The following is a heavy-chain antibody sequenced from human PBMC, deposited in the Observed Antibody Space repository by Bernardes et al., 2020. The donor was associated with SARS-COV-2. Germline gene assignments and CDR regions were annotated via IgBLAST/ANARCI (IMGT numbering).Heavy chain of an antibody. CDR3: ARMTTVVTLDAFDI. CDR2: IYYSGST. J-gene: IGHJ3*02. V-gene: IGHV4-38-2*01. D-gene: IGHD4-17*01. CDR1: GYSISSGYY. Sequence: SETLSLTCAVSGYSISSGYYWGWIRQPPGKGLEWIGSIYYSGSTNYNPSLKSRVTISVDTSKNQFSLKLSSVTAADTAVYYCARMTTVVTLDAFDIWGQGTMVTVSS.